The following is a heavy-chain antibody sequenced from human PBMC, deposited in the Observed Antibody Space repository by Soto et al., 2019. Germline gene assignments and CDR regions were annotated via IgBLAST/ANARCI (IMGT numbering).Heavy chain of an antibody. CDR2: LYYSGIV. V-gene: IGHV4-61*01. Sequence: PSETLSLTCSVSGDSVNSRNCYWSWIRLPPGKGLEWIGYLYYSGIVNYNPSLKSRVTISVDMSKNQFSLKLSSVTAADTAVYYCAGVQWLVYYWGQGTLVTVSS. D-gene: IGHD6-19*01. J-gene: IGHJ4*02. CDR3: AGVQWLVYY. CDR1: GDSVNSRNCY.